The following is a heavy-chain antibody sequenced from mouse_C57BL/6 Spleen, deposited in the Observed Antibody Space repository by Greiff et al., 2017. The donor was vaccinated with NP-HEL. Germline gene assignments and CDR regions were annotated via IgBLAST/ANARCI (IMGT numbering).Heavy chain of an antibody. V-gene: IGHV5-4*01. CDR1: GFTFSSYA. CDR2: ISDGGSYT. J-gene: IGHJ3*01. CDR3: AREGAAQGFAY. D-gene: IGHD3-1*01. Sequence: DVMLVESGGGLVKPGGSLKLSCAASGFTFSSYAMSWVRQTPEKRLEWVATISDGGSYTYYPDNVKGRFTISRDNAKNNLYLQMSHLKSEDTAMYYCAREGAAQGFAYWGQGTLVTVSA.